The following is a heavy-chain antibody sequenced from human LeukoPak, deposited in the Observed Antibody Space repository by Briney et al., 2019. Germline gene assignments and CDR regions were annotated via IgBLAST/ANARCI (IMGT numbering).Heavy chain of an antibody. CDR3: ALHQLPYHDAFDI. V-gene: IGHV1-3*01. D-gene: IGHD2-2*01. Sequence: ASVKVSCKASGYTFTSYAMHWVRQAPGQRLEWMGWINAGNGNTKYSQKFQGRVTITRDTSASTAYMELSSLRSEDTAVYYCALHQLPYHDAFDIWGQGTMVTVSS. CDR2: INAGNGNT. J-gene: IGHJ3*02. CDR1: GYTFTSYA.